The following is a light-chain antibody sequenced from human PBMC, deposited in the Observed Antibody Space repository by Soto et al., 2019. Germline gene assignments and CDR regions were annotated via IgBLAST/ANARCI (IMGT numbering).Light chain of an antibody. V-gene: IGLV2-14*01. J-gene: IGLJ1*01. CDR2: EVS. CDR1: SSDVGGYIY. Sequence: QSALTQPASVSGSPGQAITISCSGTSSDVGGYIYVSWYQQHPGKAPKLMIYEVSNRPSGVSNRFSGSKSGNTASLTISGLQAEDEADYYFSSYSSSNTLYVFGTGTKLTVL. CDR3: SSYSSSNTLYV.